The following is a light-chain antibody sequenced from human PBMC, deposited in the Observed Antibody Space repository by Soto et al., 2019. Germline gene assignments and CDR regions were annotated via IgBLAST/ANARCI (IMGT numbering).Light chain of an antibody. J-gene: IGLJ2*01. Sequence: QLVLTQSSPASASLGSSVKLTCTLSSGHNNYIIAWHQQQPGKAPRYLMKLEGSGSYNKGSGVPDRFSGSSSGADRYLTISNLQSEDEADYYCETWDSNTRVFGGGTQLTVL. CDR1: SGHNNYI. CDR3: ETWDSNTRV. CDR2: LEGSGSY. V-gene: IGLV4-60*03.